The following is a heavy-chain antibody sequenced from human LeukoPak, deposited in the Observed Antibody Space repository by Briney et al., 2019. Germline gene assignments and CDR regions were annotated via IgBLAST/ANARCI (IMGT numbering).Heavy chain of an antibody. CDR1: GLIFSSNG. D-gene: IGHD3-10*01. CDR2: IWYDGSDK. V-gene: IGHV3-33*01. Sequence: GGSLRLSCAASGLIFSSNGMYWVRQAPGKGLEWVAHIWYDGSDKYYTDSVKGRFTISRDNSKNTLFLQMNSLRAEDTAVYYCARAGAYYYGSGSWYDYYGMDVWGQGTTVTVSS. J-gene: IGHJ6*02. CDR3: ARAGAYYYGSGSWYDYYGMDV.